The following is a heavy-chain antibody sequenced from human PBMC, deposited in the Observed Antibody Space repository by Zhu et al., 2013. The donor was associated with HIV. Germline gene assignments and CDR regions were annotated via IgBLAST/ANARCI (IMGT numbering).Heavy chain of an antibody. CDR1: GYTFTSYY. D-gene: IGHD3-9*01. Sequence: QVQLVQSGPEVKKPGASVKVSCEASGYTFTSYYIHWVRQAPGPGLEWMGIINPGAGNTNYAQKFHGRVTMTRDTSTSTVYMELSSLRSEDTAVYYCARDIDWGSLDAFDIWGQGTMVTVSS. CDR2: INPGAGNT. J-gene: IGHJ3*02. V-gene: IGHV1-46*01. CDR3: ARDIDWGSLDAFDI.